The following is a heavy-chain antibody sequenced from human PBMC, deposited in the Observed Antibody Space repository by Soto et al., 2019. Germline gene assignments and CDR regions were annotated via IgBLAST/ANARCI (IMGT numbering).Heavy chain of an antibody. D-gene: IGHD6-19*01. V-gene: IGHV3-13*01. CDR1: GFTFSSYD. CDR2: IGTAGDT. Sequence: LRLSFAASGFTFSSYDMHWVRQATGKGLEWVSAIGTAGDTYYPGSVKGRFTISRENAKNSLYLQMNSLRAGDTAVYYCARTRAGARTMDVWGQGTTVTVSS. J-gene: IGHJ6*02. CDR3: ARTRAGARTMDV.